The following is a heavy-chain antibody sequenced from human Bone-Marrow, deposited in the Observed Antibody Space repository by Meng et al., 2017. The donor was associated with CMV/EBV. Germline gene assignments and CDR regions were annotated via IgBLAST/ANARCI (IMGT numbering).Heavy chain of an antibody. V-gene: IGHV3-30*02. CDR1: EFTFSSYG. Sequence: LSLTCAASEFTFSSYGMHWVRQAPGKGLEWVAFIRYDGSNKYYADSVKGRFTISRDNSKNTLYLQMNSLRAEDTAVYYCAKDHLTVTTRYSGMDVWGQGTTVTVSS. J-gene: IGHJ6*02. D-gene: IGHD4-11*01. CDR2: IRYDGSNK. CDR3: AKDHLTVTTRYSGMDV.